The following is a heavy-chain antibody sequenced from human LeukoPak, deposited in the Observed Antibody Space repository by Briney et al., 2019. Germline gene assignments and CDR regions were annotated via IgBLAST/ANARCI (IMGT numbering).Heavy chain of an antibody. Sequence: SETLSLTCTVSGGSISSYYWSWIRQPPGKGLEWIGYIYYSGSTNYNPSLKSRVTISVDTSKNQFSLKLSSVTAADTAVYYCARAPSGSYTYWYFDLWGRGTLVTVSS. J-gene: IGHJ2*01. CDR2: IYYSGST. CDR3: ARAPSGSYTYWYFDL. CDR1: GGSISSYY. D-gene: IGHD1-26*01. V-gene: IGHV4-59*08.